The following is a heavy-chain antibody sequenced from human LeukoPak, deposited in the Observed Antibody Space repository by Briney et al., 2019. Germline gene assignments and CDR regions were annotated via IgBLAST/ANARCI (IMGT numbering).Heavy chain of an antibody. CDR3: ARHSWIQLWLYYLDH. CDR1: GGSISSSSYY. J-gene: IGHJ4*02. D-gene: IGHD5-18*01. CDR2: IYYSGST. Sequence: SETLSLTCTVSGGSISSSSYYWGWIRQPPGKGLEWIGSIYYSGSTYYNPSLKSRVTISVDTSKNQFSLKLSSVTAADTAVYYCARHSWIQLWLYYLDHWGQGTLVTVSS. V-gene: IGHV4-39*01.